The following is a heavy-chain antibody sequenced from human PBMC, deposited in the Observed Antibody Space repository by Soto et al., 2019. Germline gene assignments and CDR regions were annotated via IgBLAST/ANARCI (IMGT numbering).Heavy chain of an antibody. CDR1: GAPISGSYYY. V-gene: IGHV4-39*01. D-gene: IGHD1-20*01. CDR2: VFYTGFT. J-gene: IGHJ4*02. Sequence: SETRSLTCAVSGAPISGSYYYWAWLRQSPGKGPEWIGSVFYTGFTSYNPSLESRVSVSVDTSKSQFSLKLSAVTAADTAVYYCATSQKGYNWNYFDHWGQGALVTVSS. CDR3: ATSQKGYNWNYFDH.